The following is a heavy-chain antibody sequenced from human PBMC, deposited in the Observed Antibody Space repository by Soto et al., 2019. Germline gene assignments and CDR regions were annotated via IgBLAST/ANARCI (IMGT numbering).Heavy chain of an antibody. D-gene: IGHD1-26*01. V-gene: IGHV3-49*04. J-gene: IGHJ4*02. CDR3: ARDQGGQSGNFIFDN. CDR1: GFTFDDYA. CDR2: IRSKAYGGTT. Sequence: GGSLRLSCRASGFTFDDYAMSWVRQAPGKGLEWVGFIRSKAYGGTTEYAASVRGRFTISRDNSKNTLYLQMNSLRVEDTAVYYCARDQGGQSGNFIFDNWGQGTLVTVSS.